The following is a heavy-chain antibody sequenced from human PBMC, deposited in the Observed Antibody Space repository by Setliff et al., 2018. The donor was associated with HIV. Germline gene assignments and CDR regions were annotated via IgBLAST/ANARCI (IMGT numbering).Heavy chain of an antibody. V-gene: IGHV4-31*03. CDR2: IYYSGST. J-gene: IGHJ5*02. Sequence: PSETLSLTCTVSGGSISSGGYYWSWIRQHPGKGLEWIGYIYYSGSTYYNPSLKSRVTMSVGTSKNQFSLKLSSVTAADTAVYYCARPVVAAIGGFDPWGQGTLVTVSS. CDR1: GGSISSGGYY. D-gene: IGHD2-15*01. CDR3: ARPVVAAIGGFDP.